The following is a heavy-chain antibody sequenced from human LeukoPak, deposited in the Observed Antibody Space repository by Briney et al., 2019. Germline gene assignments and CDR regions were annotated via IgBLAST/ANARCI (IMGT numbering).Heavy chain of an antibody. Sequence: SVKVSCKASGDTFSSYALCWVRQAPGPGLEWMGGIIPIFGTANYAQKFQGRVTITADESTCTAYMELSSLRSEDTAVYYCARDGTIAAAGAHFDYWGQGTLVTVSS. V-gene: IGHV1-69*01. J-gene: IGHJ4*02. CDR1: GDTFSSYA. CDR3: ARDGTIAAAGAHFDY. CDR2: IIPIFGTA. D-gene: IGHD6-13*01.